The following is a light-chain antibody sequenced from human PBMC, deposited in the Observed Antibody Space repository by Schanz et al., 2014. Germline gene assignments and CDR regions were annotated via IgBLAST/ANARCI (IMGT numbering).Light chain of an antibody. CDR1: QSVSSN. CDR2: DAS. CDR3: QQYGSSPLT. V-gene: IGKV3-20*01. Sequence: EIVMTQSPAILSVSPGEGATLSCRASQSVSSNSAWYQQKPGQAPRLLISDASNRATGVPDRFSGSGSGTDFTLTISRLEPEDSAVYYCQQYGSSPLTFGRGTRLEIK. J-gene: IGKJ5*01.